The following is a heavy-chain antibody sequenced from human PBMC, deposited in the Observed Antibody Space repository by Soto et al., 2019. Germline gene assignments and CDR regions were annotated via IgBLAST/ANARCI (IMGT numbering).Heavy chain of an antibody. Sequence: LSLTCTVSGGSISSGGYYWSWIRQHPGKGLEWIGYIYYSGSTYYNPSLKSRVTISVDTSKNQFSLKLSSVTAADTAVYYCARWKNEGSYGGNSHGMDVWGQGTTVTVS. D-gene: IGHD4-17*01. J-gene: IGHJ6*02. CDR2: IYYSGST. V-gene: IGHV4-31*03. CDR1: GGSISSGGYY. CDR3: ARWKNEGSYGGNSHGMDV.